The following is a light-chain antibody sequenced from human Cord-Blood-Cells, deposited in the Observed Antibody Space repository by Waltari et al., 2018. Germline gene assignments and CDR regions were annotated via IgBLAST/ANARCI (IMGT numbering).Light chain of an antibody. CDR2: AAS. CDR3: QQYYSYPRT. CDR1: QGISSY. V-gene: IGKV1-8*01. J-gene: IGKJ1*01. Sequence: SPSSLSASTGDRVTITCRASQGISSYLAWYQQKPGKAPKLLIYAASTLQSGVPSRFSGSGSGTDFTLTISCLQSEDFATYYCQQYYSYPRTFGQGTKVESK.